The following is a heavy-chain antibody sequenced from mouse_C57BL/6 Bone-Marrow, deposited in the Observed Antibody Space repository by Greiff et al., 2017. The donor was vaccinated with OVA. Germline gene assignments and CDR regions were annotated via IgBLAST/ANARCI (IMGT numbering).Heavy chain of an antibody. CDR2: IHPNSGST. CDR3: AREGYYGSSPAY. Sequence: QVQLQQPGAELVKPGASVKLSCKASGYTFTSYWMPWVKQRPGQGLEWIGMIHPNSGSTNYNEKFKSKATLTVDKSSSTAYMQLSSLTSEDSAVYYCAREGYYGSSPAYWGQGTLVTVSA. D-gene: IGHD1-1*01. V-gene: IGHV1-64*01. J-gene: IGHJ3*01. CDR1: GYTFTSYW.